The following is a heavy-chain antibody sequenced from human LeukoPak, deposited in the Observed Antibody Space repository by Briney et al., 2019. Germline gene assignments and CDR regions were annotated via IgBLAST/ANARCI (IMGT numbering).Heavy chain of an antibody. J-gene: IGHJ4*02. CDR1: GGSISSSSYY. V-gene: IGHV4-39*07. D-gene: IGHD3-10*01. CDR3: ARVVQNSGTIDY. Sequence: PSETPSLTCTVSGGSISSSSYYWGWIRQPPGKGLEWIGSIYYSGSTYNPSLKSRVTISVDTSKNQFSLKLSSVTAADSALYYCARVVQNSGTIDYWGQGTLVTASS. CDR2: IYYSGST.